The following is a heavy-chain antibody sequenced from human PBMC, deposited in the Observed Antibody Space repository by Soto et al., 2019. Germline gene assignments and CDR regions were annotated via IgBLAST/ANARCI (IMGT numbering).Heavy chain of an antibody. J-gene: IGHJ4*02. V-gene: IGHV1-18*01. Sequence: QVQLVQSGAEVKKPGASVKVSCKASGYTFTNFGISWGRQAPGQGLEWMGWIRDYNVNTNYAQNFQGIFTMTTETSTSKAYMELRSLRSDDTAGYYWARGGTPIDSWGQGTLVTVSS. D-gene: IGHD3-16*01. CDR1: GYTFTNFG. CDR3: ARGGTPIDS. CDR2: IRDYNVNT.